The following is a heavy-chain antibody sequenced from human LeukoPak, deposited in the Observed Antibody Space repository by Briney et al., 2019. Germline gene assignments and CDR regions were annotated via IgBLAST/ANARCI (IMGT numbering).Heavy chain of an antibody. J-gene: IGHJ6*02. CDR1: GFTFSSYS. D-gene: IGHD3-3*01. Sequence: GGSLRLSCAASGFTFSSYSMNWVRQAPGKGLEWVSSISSSSSYIYYADSVKGRFTISRDNAKNSLYLQMNSLRAEDTAVYYCAREPPYYDFWSGWSDYGMDVWGQGTTVTVSS. V-gene: IGHV3-21*01. CDR3: AREPPYYDFWSGWSDYGMDV. CDR2: ISSSSSYI.